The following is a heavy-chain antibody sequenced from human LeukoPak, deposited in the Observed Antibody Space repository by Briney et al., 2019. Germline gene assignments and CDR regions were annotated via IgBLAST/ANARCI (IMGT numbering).Heavy chain of an antibody. CDR3: ARTENYYDSSGYYLNDY. J-gene: IGHJ4*02. V-gene: IGHV3-53*01. CDR2: IYSGGST. CDR1: GFTVSSNY. Sequence: PGGSLRLSCAASGFTVSSNYMSWARQAPGKGLEWVSVIYSGGSTYYADSVKGRFTISRDNSKNTLYLQMNSLRAEDTAVYYCARTENYYDSSGYYLNDYWGQGTLVTVSS. D-gene: IGHD3-22*01.